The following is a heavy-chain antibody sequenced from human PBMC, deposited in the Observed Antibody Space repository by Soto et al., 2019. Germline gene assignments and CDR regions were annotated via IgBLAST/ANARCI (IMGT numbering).Heavy chain of an antibody. V-gene: IGHV3-48*02. Sequence: GGSLRLSCAASGFTFSSYSMNWVRQAPGKGLEWVSYISSSSSTIYYADSVKGRFTISRDNAKNSLYLQMNSLRDEDTAVYYCARGLSITIFGVVERGHDYWGQGTLVTVSS. D-gene: IGHD3-3*01. CDR1: GFTFSSYS. CDR3: ARGLSITIFGVVERGHDY. J-gene: IGHJ4*02. CDR2: ISSSSSTI.